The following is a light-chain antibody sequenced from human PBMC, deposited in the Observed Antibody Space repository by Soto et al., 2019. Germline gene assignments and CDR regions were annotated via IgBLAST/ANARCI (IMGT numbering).Light chain of an antibody. J-gene: IGLJ1*01. CDR1: TSNIESHP. CDR3: ATWDDSRSGV. CDR2: TNN. Sequence: QSVLTQPPSASGAPGQRITISCSGDTSNIESHPVNWFQQVPGAAPKLLIKTNNQRPSGVPDRFSGSKSGASASLAIRGLQSEDEGTYYCATWDDSRSGVFGSGTKVTVL. V-gene: IGLV1-44*01.